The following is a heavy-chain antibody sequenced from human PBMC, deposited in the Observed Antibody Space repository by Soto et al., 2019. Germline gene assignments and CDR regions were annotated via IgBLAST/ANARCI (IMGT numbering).Heavy chain of an antibody. V-gene: IGHV1-69*13. Sequence: ASVKVSCKASGGTFYTYTFSWVRQAPGQGREWMGSITPIYPTTNYAEKFQGRLTVTADGSTNTAYMELNSLTSEDTAVYYCARIPRYSFPTSDDLDSWGQGTLVTVSS. D-gene: IGHD5-18*01. J-gene: IGHJ4*02. CDR1: GGTFYTYT. CDR2: ITPIYPTT. CDR3: ARIPRYSFPTSDDLDS.